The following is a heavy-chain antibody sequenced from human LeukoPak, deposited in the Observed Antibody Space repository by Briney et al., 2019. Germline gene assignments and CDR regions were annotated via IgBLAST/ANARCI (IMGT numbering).Heavy chain of an antibody. CDR2: FDPEDGET. CDR3: ATSTGYYYYGMDV. Sequence: GGFDPEDGETIYAQKFQGRVTMTEDTSTDTAYMELSSLRSEDTAVYYCATSTGYYYYGMDVWGQGTTVTVSS. D-gene: IGHD2-8*02. J-gene: IGHJ6*02. V-gene: IGHV1-24*01.